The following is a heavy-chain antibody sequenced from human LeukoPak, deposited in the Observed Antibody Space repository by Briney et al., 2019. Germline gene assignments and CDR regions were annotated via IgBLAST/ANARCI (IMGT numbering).Heavy chain of an antibody. V-gene: IGHV4-39*01. J-gene: IGHJ4*02. D-gene: IGHD6-13*01. CDR1: GGSISSSSYY. CDR2: IYYSGST. CDR3: ASQEYSTTWATDY. Sequence: SGTLSLTCTVSGGSISSSSYYWGWIRQPPGQGLEWIGSIYYSGSTYNNASLKSRVTISVDTSKNEFSLKMSSVTAADTAVYYCASQEYSTTWATDYWGQGTLVTVSS.